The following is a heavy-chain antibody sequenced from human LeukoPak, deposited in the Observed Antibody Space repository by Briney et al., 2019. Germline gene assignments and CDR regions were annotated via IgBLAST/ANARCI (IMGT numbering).Heavy chain of an antibody. CDR3: ARDRYCSSTSCYTAGGWFDP. D-gene: IGHD2-2*02. Sequence: SETLSLTCIASAGSISSYYWSWIRQPAGKGLEWIGRIYTSGSTNYNPSLKSRVTMSVDTSKNQFSLKLSSVTAADTAVYYCARDRYCSSTSCYTAGGWFDPWGQGTLVTVSS. J-gene: IGHJ5*02. V-gene: IGHV4-4*07. CDR2: IYTSGST. CDR1: AGSISSYY.